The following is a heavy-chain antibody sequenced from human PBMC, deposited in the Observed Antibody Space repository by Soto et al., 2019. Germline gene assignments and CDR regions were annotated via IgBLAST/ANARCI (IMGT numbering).Heavy chain of an antibody. V-gene: IGHV3-30*18. J-gene: IGHJ6*02. CDR3: AKKIIPAAPYYYYGMDV. D-gene: IGHD2-2*01. CDR2: ISYAGSYK. CDR1: GFTFSSYG. Sequence: QVQLVESGGGVVQPGRSLRLSCAASGFTFSSYGMHWVRQAPGKGLEWVAVISYAGSYKYYADSVKGRFAISRDNSKNTLYLQMNNLRAEDTAVYYCAKKIIPAAPYYYYGMDVWGQGTTVTVSS.